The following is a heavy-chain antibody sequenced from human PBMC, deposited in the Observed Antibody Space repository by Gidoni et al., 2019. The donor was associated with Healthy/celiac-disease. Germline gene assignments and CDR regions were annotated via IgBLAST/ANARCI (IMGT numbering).Heavy chain of an antibody. CDR1: GYSISSGYY. CDR2: IYPSGST. Sequence: VQLQESGPGLVKPSETLSLTCAVSGYSISSGYYWGWIRQPPGKGLEWIGSIYPSGSTYYNPSLKSRVTISVDTSKNQFSLKLSSVTAADTAVYYCARGAVDIVATISAFDIWGQGTMVTVSS. V-gene: IGHV4-38-2*01. D-gene: IGHD5-12*01. CDR3: ARGAVDIVATISAFDI. J-gene: IGHJ3*02.